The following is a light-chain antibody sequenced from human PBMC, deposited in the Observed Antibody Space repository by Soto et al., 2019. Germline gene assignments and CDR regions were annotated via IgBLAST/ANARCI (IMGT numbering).Light chain of an antibody. CDR2: GNS. J-gene: IGLJ1*01. Sequence: QSVLTQPPSVSGAPGQRVTISCTGSSSNIGAGYDVHWYQQLPGTAPKLLIYGNSNRPSGVPDRFSGSKSGTSASLAITGLQAEDDADYSCQSYDSSLSGDVFGTGTQLTVL. V-gene: IGLV1-40*01. CDR1: SSNIGAGYD. CDR3: QSYDSSLSGDV.